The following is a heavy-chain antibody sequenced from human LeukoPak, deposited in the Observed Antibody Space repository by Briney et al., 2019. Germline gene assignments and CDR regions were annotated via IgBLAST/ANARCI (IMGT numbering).Heavy chain of an antibody. D-gene: IGHD2-2*01. J-gene: IGHJ6*04. CDR2: IKQDGSEK. CDR3: ARDRGVPAAGMDV. Sequence: PGGSLRLSCAASGFTFSDYYMSWIRQAPGKGLEWVANIKQDGSEKYYVDSVKGRFTISRDNAKNSLYLQMNSLRAEDTAVYYCARDRGVPAAGMDVWGKGTTVTVSS. CDR1: GFTFSDYY. V-gene: IGHV3-7*03.